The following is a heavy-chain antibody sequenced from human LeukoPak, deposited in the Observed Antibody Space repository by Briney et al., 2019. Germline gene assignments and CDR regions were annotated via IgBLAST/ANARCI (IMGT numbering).Heavy chain of an antibody. V-gene: IGHV3-30-3*01. CDR1: GFTFSSYA. CDR2: ISYDGSNK. Sequence: GGSLRLSCAASGFTFSSYAMHWVRQAPGKGLEWVAVISYDGSNKYYADSVKGRFTISRDNSKNTLYLQMNSLRAEDTAVYYCARGGAGLDDWGQGTRVTVSS. CDR3: ARGGAGLDD. J-gene: IGHJ4*02.